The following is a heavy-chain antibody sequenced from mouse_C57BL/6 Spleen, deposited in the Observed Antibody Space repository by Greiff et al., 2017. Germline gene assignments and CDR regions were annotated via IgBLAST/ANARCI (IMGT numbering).Heavy chain of an antibody. CDR1: GYAFSSSW. J-gene: IGHJ4*01. CDR2: IYPGDGDT. V-gene: IGHV1-82*01. Sequence: QVQLQQSGPELVKPGASVKISCKASGYAFSSSWMNWVKQRPGKGLEWIGRIYPGDGDTNYNGKFKGKATLTADKSTSTAYMQLSSLTSEDSAVXFCARKGGNTGNYDAMQYWGQGTSVTVSS. CDR3: ARKGGNTGNYDAMQY. D-gene: IGHD2-1*01.